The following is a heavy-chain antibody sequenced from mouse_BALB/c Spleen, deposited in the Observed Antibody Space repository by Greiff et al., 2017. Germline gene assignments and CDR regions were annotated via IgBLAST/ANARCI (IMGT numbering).Heavy chain of an antibody. V-gene: IGHV2-2*02. CDR2: IWSGGST. CDR3: ARSTVVAGDYAMDY. D-gene: IGHD1-1*01. CDR1: GFSLTSYG. Sequence: VQLQQSGPGLVQPSQSLSITCTVSGFSLTSYGVHWVRQSPGKGLEWLGVIWSGGSTDYNAAFISRLSISKDNSKSQVFFKMNSLQANDTAIYYCARSTVVAGDYAMDYWGQGTSVTVSS. J-gene: IGHJ4*01.